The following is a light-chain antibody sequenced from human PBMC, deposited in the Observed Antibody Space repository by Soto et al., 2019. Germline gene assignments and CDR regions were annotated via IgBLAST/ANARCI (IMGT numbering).Light chain of an antibody. J-gene: IGLJ2*01. Sequence: QSAVTQPPSASGTPGQGVTISCSGSSSNIGVNTVNWYQQLPGTAPKLLIYSNNLRPSGVPDRFSGSKSGTSASLAISGLQSEDEADYHCASWDDSLNGVLFGGGTKLTVL. CDR2: SNN. V-gene: IGLV1-44*01. CDR3: ASWDDSLNGVL. CDR1: SSNIGVNT.